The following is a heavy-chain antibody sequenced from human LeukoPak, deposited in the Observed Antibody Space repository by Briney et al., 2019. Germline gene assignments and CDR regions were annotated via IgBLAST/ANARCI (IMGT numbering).Heavy chain of an antibody. Sequence: VASVKVSCKASGYIIATYYIDWVRQAPGQGLEWMGRINPSGGSTNYARQFQDRVTMTSDTSTTTVYMELSSLRSEDTAVYFCARVSRDGYYLVDYWGQGTLVTVSS. V-gene: IGHV1-46*01. CDR3: ARVSRDGYYLVDY. CDR2: INPSGGST. J-gene: IGHJ4*02. CDR1: GYIIATYY. D-gene: IGHD5-24*01.